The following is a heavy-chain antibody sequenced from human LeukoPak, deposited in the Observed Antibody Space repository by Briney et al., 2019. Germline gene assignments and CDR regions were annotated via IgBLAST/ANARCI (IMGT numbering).Heavy chain of an antibody. Sequence: SETLSLTCTVSGDSITSYYWSWIRQPAGKGLEWIGRISTSGITNYNPSLKSQVIISVDTSKNQFSLKLTSVTAADTAVYYCARQSYGSGSLNWFDPCGQGTLVTVSS. CDR2: ISTSGIT. V-gene: IGHV4-4*07. J-gene: IGHJ5*02. CDR3: ARQSYGSGSLNWFDP. D-gene: IGHD3-10*01. CDR1: GDSITSYY.